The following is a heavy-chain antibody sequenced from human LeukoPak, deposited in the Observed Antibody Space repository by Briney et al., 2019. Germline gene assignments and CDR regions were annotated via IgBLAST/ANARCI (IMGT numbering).Heavy chain of an antibody. J-gene: IGHJ4*02. CDR3: ARGGTFVSDY. CDR1: GFTFSRFW. Sequence: GGSLRLSCAASGFTFSRFWMSWVRQAPGKGLEWVANIKADGSEKYYVDSMKGRFTVSRDNAKNSLYLQMDSLRAEDTAVYYCARGGTFVSDYWGQGTLVTVSS. V-gene: IGHV3-7*01. CDR2: IKADGSEK. D-gene: IGHD1-1*01.